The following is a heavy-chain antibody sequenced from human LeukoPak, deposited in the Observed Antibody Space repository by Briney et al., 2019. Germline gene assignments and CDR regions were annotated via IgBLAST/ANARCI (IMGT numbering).Heavy chain of an antibody. Sequence: SQTLSLTCTVSGGSISSGGYYWSWIRQHPGKGLEWIGYIYYSGSTYYNPSLKSRVTISVDTSKNQFSLKLSSVTAADTAVYYCARAGEAAAGRGYWFDPWGQGTLVTVSS. J-gene: IGHJ5*02. CDR3: ARAGEAAAGRGYWFDP. CDR2: IYYSGST. V-gene: IGHV4-31*03. CDR1: GGSISSGGYY. D-gene: IGHD6-13*01.